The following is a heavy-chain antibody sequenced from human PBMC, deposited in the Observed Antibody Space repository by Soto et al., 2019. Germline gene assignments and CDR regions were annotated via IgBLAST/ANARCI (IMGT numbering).Heavy chain of an antibody. CDR2: IYHTGAT. J-gene: IGHJ4*02. CDR3: ASGISRGSGYDFDY. D-gene: IGHD5-12*01. Sequence: SETLSLTCTVSGASIISLDYYWTWIRQPPGKGLEWIGHIYHTGATYYNPSLESRVVMSVDTSNNQFSLKLSSVTAADTAVYYCASGISRGSGYDFDYWGQGTLVTVSS. CDR1: GASIISLDYY. V-gene: IGHV4-30-4*01.